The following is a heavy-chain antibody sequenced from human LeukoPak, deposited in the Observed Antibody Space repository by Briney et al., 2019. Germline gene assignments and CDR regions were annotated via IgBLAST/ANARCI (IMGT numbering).Heavy chain of an antibody. CDR1: GFTFSSYW. V-gene: IGHV3-7*01. CDR2: IKQGGSEK. D-gene: IGHD2-2*01. Sequence: GGPLRLSCAVSGFTFSSYWMSWVREAPGKGGVWVANIKQGGSEKYYVDSVKGRFTISRDNDKNSLYLQMNSLRAEDTAVYYCARDFFVPAATFAFDIWGQETMVTVSS. J-gene: IGHJ3*02. CDR3: ARDFFVPAATFAFDI.